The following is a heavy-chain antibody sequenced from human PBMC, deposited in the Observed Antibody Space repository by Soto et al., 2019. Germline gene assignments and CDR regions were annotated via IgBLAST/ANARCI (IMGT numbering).Heavy chain of an antibody. D-gene: IGHD3-3*01. Sequence: GGSLRLSCEVSGFSLTTYGMNWVRQPPDKGLEWVSTIGGVGDTFYADSVKGRFTISRDISKNTLYLQMSSLRAEDTAVYYCAKDRGFGVVIKPEFDYWGQGTLVTVSS. CDR2: IGGVGDT. J-gene: IGHJ4*02. CDR3: AKDRGFGVVIKPEFDY. V-gene: IGHV3-23*01. CDR1: GFSLTTYG.